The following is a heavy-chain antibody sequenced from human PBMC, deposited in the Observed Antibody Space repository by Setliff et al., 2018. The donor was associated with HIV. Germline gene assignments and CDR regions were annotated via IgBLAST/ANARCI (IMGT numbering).Heavy chain of an antibody. CDR1: GGSIRTAGHC. CDR3: ARSRVWADAGRYFDS. Sequence: SETLSLTCTVSGGSIRTAGHCWSWIRQRPGRGLEWIGYVFYSGTTYYNPSLKSRLFISVDSSKNLFSLNLKSVTAADTAVYYCARSRVWADAGRYFDSWGQGTLVTVSS. CDR2: VFYSGTT. V-gene: IGHV4-31*03. J-gene: IGHJ4*02. D-gene: IGHD7-27*01.